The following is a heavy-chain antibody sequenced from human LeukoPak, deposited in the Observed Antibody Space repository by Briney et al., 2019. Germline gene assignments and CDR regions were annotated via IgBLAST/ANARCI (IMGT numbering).Heavy chain of an antibody. Sequence: SETLSLTCSVSGDSIRKHHWTWIRQPPGKGLEWIGFIFSDGNTNYSPSLKGRLTISLDTSNNQFSLKLTSVTAADTAVYYCARGHFDLNLWGQGTLVTVSS. D-gene: IGHD3/OR15-3a*01. V-gene: IGHV4-59*08. CDR2: IFSDGNT. CDR1: GDSIRKHH. CDR3: ARGHFDLNL. J-gene: IGHJ5*02.